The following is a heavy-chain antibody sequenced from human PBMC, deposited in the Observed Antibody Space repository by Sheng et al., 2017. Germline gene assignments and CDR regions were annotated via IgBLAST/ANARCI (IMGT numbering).Heavy chain of an antibody. J-gene: IGHJ3*02. CDR3: ARVLTAHDAFDI. D-gene: IGHD2-21*02. V-gene: IGHV4-39*07. CDR1: VGSTSSSIYY. CDR2: LYYSGST. Sequence: QLQLQESGPGLVKPSETLSLTCTVSVGSTSSSIYYWAWIRQPPGKGLEWIGSLYYSGSTYYNPSLKSRVTISVDTSKNQCSLRLRSVTAADTAVYYCARVLTAHDAFDIWGQGTMVTVSS.